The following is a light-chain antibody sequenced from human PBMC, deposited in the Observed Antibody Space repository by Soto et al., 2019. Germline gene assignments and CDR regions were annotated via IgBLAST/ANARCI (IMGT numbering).Light chain of an antibody. CDR2: GAS. V-gene: IGKV3-20*01. Sequence: EIGFSLSPCALSLYTGERATLSCRASQSVSSSYLAWYQQKPGQAPRLLIYGASSRATGIPDRFSGSGSGTDFSLTIRRLEPDDFAVYYCQKYVNFWTFGQGTKVAIK. CDR3: QKYVNFWT. J-gene: IGKJ1*01. CDR1: QSVSSSY.